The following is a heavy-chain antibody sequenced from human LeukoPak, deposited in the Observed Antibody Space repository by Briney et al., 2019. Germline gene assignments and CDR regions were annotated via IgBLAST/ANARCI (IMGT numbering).Heavy chain of an antibody. Sequence: ASVKVSCKVSGYTLTELSMHWVRQAPGKGLEWMGGFDPEDGETIYAQKFQGRVTMTRDTSTSTVYMELSSLRSEDTAVYYCARGVSPSIAARPVNYFDYWGQGTLVTVSS. CDR3: ARGVSPSIAARPVNYFDY. CDR2: FDPEDGET. D-gene: IGHD6-6*01. CDR1: GYTLTELS. J-gene: IGHJ4*02. V-gene: IGHV1-24*01.